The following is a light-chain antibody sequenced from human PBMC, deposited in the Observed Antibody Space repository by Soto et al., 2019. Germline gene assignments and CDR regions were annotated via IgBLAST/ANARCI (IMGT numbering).Light chain of an antibody. J-gene: IGLJ1*01. Sequence: QSVLPQPASVSGSPGHSITISCTGTSSDIGSYDYVSWYQQHPGKAPNLIIYEVTDRPSGVSNRFSGSKSGNTASLTISGLQAEDEADYYCSSFTSTSTRLFGSGTKVTVL. CDR2: EVT. CDR1: SSDIGSYDY. V-gene: IGLV2-14*01. CDR3: SSFTSTSTRL.